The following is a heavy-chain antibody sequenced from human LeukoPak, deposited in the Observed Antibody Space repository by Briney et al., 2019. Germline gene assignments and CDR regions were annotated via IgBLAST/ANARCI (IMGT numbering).Heavy chain of an antibody. CDR3: ARTGDGDYVPGFDY. Sequence: ASVKVSCKASRGTFSSYAISWVRQAPGQGLEWMGRIISILGIANYAQKFQGRVTITADKSTSTAYMELSSLRSEDTAVYYCARTGDGDYVPGFDYWGQGTLVTVSS. J-gene: IGHJ4*02. D-gene: IGHD4-17*01. CDR1: RGTFSSYA. V-gene: IGHV1-69*04. CDR2: IISILGIA.